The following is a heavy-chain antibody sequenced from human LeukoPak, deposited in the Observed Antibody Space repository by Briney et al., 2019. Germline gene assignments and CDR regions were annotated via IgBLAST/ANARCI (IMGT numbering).Heavy chain of an antibody. D-gene: IGHD1-26*01. CDR3: ARDRLSVGAFDI. V-gene: IGHV4-39*07. J-gene: IGHJ3*02. Sequence: SETLSLTCTVSGGSINSVSYYWVWIRQPPGKGLEWIGSIYNSESIYSKPSLRSRVTISLDTSRNQFSLKLSSVTAADTALYFCARDRLSVGAFDIWGLGTMVTVSS. CDR1: GGSINSVSYY. CDR2: IYNSESI.